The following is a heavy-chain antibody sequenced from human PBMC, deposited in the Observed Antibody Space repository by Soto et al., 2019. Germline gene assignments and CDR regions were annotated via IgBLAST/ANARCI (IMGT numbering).Heavy chain of an antibody. J-gene: IGHJ4*02. D-gene: IGHD1-26*01. CDR3: ARLVKLTRFFDY. CDR1: GGSISSGGYY. Sequence: SETLSLTCTVSGGSISSGGYYWGWIRQPPGKGLEWIGSIYYSGSTYYNPSLKSRVTISVDTSKNQFSLKLSSVTAADTAVYYCARLVKLTRFFDYWGQGTLVTVSS. CDR2: IYYSGST. V-gene: IGHV4-39*01.